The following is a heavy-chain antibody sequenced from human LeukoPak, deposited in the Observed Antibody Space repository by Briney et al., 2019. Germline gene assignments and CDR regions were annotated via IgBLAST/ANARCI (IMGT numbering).Heavy chain of an antibody. J-gene: IGHJ4*02. D-gene: IGHD6-19*01. CDR1: GFTFSSYA. CDR2: ISGSGGST. CDR3: AKSTIAVAGRSNFDY. V-gene: IGHV3-23*01. Sequence: GGSLRLSCAASGFTFSSYAMSWVRPAPGKGLEWVSAISGSGGSTYYADSVKGRFTISRDNSKNTLYLQMNSLRAEDTAVYYCAKSTIAVAGRSNFDYWGQGTLVTVSS.